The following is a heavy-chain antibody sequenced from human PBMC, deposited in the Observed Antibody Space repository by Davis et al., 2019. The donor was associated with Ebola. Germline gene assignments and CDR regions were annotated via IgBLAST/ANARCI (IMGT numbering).Heavy chain of an antibody. Sequence: GESLKIPCAASGFTFSGSAMHWVRQASGKGLEWVGRIRSKANSYATAYAASVKGRFTISRDDSKNTAYLQMNSLKTEDTAVYYCNHGGNSGDYWGQGTLVTVSS. V-gene: IGHV3-73*01. D-gene: IGHD4-23*01. CDR1: GFTFSGSA. CDR2: IRSKANSYAT. CDR3: NHGGNSGDY. J-gene: IGHJ4*02.